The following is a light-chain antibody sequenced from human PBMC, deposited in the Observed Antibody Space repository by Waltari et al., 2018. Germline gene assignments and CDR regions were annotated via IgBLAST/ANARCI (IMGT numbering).Light chain of an antibody. Sequence: QSVLTQPPSASGTPGQRVTISCSGSSSNIGSSTVNWYQQLPGTAPKLLIYSNNQRPAGVPGRFYGSKSGTSASLALSGLQSEDEADYYCAAWDDSLNWVFGGGTKLTVL. J-gene: IGLJ3*02. CDR3: AAWDDSLNWV. V-gene: IGLV1-44*01. CDR1: SSNIGSST. CDR2: SNN.